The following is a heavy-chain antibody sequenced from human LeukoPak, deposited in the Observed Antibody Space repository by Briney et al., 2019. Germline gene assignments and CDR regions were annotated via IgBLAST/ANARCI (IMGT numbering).Heavy chain of an antibody. CDR1: GFTFSNYA. CDR3: AKDSSLYCSGGSCYGFDY. J-gene: IGHJ4*02. D-gene: IGHD2-15*01. V-gene: IGHV3-23*01. CDR2: IVGSDDRT. Sequence: PGGSLRLSCAASGFTFSNYAMNWVRQAPGKGLECVSIIVGSDDRTYYADSVKGRFTISRDNSKDTLYLQMNSLRAEDTAVYYCAKDSSLYCSGGSCYGFDYWGQGTLVTVSP.